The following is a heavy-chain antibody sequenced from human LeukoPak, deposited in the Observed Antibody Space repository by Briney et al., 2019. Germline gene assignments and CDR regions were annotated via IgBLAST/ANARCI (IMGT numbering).Heavy chain of an antibody. CDR2: IYYSGST. J-gene: IGHJ4*02. Sequence: SGTLSLTCTVSSGSISSYYWSWIRQPPGKGLEWIGYIYYSGSTNYNPSLKSRVTISLDTSKNQFSLKLGSVTAADTAVYFCARGRDGYNFDYWGQGTLVTVSS. V-gene: IGHV4-59*01. D-gene: IGHD5-24*01. CDR1: SGSISSYY. CDR3: ARGRDGYNFDY.